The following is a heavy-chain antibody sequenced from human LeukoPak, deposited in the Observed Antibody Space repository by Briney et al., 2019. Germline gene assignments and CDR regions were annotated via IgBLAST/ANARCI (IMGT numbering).Heavy chain of an antibody. J-gene: IGHJ4*02. D-gene: IGHD6-13*01. CDR1: GFTFSINT. CDR3: TKRTPEYSSSWCLDY. V-gene: IGHV3-23*01. CDR2: IDGSGVTI. Sequence: GRSLRLSCALSGFTFSINTMSWVRPAPGGGVAWVSAIDGSGVTISYADSLRGRFTISRGHSKNTLLLQMNSLRAEDTAIYYCTKRTPEYSSSWCLDYWGQGTLVTVCS.